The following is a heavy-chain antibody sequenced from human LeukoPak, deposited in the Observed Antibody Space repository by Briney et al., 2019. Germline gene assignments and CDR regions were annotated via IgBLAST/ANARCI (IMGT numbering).Heavy chain of an antibody. V-gene: IGHV3-7*03. D-gene: IGHD6-19*01. CDR1: GFTFSGYW. J-gene: IGHJ4*02. Sequence: GGSLRLSCAASGFTFSGYWMSWVRQAPGKGLEWVANIKQDGSEKYYVDSVKGRFTISRDNAKNSLYLQMNSLRAEDTAVYYCATGIAVAGTIYYFDYWGQGTLVTVSS. CDR2: IKQDGSEK. CDR3: ATGIAVAGTIYYFDY.